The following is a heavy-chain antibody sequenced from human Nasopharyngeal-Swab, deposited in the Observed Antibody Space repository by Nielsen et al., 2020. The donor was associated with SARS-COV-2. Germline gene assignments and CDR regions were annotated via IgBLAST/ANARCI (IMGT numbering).Heavy chain of an antibody. Sequence: LRLSCTVSGGSISSGDYYWSWIRPPPGKGLEWIGYIYYSGSTYYNPSLKSRVTISVDTSKNQFSLKLSSVTAADTAVYYCARDIVVVVAATSYYYYYGMDVWGQGTTVTVSS. CDR2: IYYSGST. D-gene: IGHD2-15*01. CDR1: GGSISSGDYY. CDR3: ARDIVVVVAATSYYYYYGMDV. J-gene: IGHJ6*02. V-gene: IGHV4-30-4*01.